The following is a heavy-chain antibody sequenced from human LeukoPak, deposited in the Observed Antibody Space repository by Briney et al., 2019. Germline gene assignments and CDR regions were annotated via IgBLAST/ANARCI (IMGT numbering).Heavy chain of an antibody. V-gene: IGHV4-4*07. CDR1: GGSISSYY. Sequence: SETLSLTCTVSGGSISSYYWSWIRQPAGKGLEWIGRIYTSGSTNYNPSLKSRVTMSVDTSKNQFSLKLSSATAADTAVYYCAREERVVPAAISRPYYYYYMDVWGKGTTVTVSS. CDR3: AREERVVPAAISRPYYYYYMDV. D-gene: IGHD2-2*02. CDR2: IYTSGST. J-gene: IGHJ6*03.